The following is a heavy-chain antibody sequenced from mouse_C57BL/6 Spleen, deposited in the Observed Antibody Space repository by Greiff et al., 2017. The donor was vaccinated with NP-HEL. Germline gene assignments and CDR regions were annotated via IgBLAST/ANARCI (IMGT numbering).Heavy chain of an antibody. CDR1: GYTFTSYW. V-gene: IGHV1-61*01. Sequence: VQLQQPGAELVRPGSSVKLSCKASGYTFTSYWMDWVKQRPGQGLEWIGNIYPSDSETHYNQKFKDKATLTVDKSSSTAYMQLSSLTSEDSAVYYCARCSTYGYFDYWGQGTTLTVSS. J-gene: IGHJ2*01. CDR3: ARCSTYGYFDY. CDR2: IYPSDSET. D-gene: IGHD5-1*01.